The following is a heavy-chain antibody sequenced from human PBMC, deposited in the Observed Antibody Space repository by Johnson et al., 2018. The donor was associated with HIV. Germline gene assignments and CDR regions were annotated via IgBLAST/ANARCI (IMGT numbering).Heavy chain of an antibody. CDR1: GFTFSSYT. V-gene: IGHV3-30*04. CDR3: AREGGNNWNDIAFDI. D-gene: IGHD1-1*01. Sequence: QVHLVESGGGVVQPGRSLRLSCAASGFTFSSYTMHWVRQAPGKGLEWVAVISYDGSNKYYADSVTGRFTISRDNSKNTLYLQMNSLRAEDTAVYYCAREGGNNWNDIAFDIWGQGTMVTVSS. CDR2: ISYDGSNK. J-gene: IGHJ3*02.